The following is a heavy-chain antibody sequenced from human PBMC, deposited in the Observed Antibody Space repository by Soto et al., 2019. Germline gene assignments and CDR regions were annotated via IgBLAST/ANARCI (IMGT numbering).Heavy chain of an antibody. CDR1: GYNFNQYY. D-gene: IGHD4-17*01. Sequence: QVQLMQSGAEVRKPGASVRLSCETSGYNFNQYYIHWVRQAPGQGLEWMGIINLRGGTPEYAPKFRGRVTVTGDTSTRTAYMELRSLRSDDTAIYFCARGPDDSDVPRWDYWGQGTLVTVSS. J-gene: IGHJ4*02. CDR3: ARGPDDSDVPRWDY. V-gene: IGHV1-46*02. CDR2: INLRGGTP.